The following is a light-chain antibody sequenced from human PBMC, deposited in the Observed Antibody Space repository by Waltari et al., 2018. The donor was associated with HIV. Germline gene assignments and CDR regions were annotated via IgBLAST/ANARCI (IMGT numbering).Light chain of an antibody. J-gene: IGKJ1*01. CDR3: QQSHSAPRT. CDR1: QRIGTY. Sequence: IQLTQSPSFLPASVGDTVTITCRTGQRIGTYLNWYQQKSGKPPRLLISNASTLQSGVPSRFSGSGSGTAFTLTITGLQPDDYATYSCQQSHSAPRTFGQGTTVDVK. V-gene: IGKV1-39*01. CDR2: NAS.